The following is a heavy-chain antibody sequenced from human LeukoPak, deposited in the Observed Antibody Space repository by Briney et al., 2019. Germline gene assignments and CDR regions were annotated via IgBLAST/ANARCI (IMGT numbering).Heavy chain of an antibody. D-gene: IGHD3-3*01. J-gene: IGHJ4*02. V-gene: IGHV1-8*02. CDR3: ARGDWSAFDY. CDR1: GYTFTSYG. CDR2: MNPNSGNT. Sequence: GASVKVSCKASGYTFTSYGISWVRQAPGQGLELMGLMNPNSGNTGYAQKFQGRVTMTRNTSISTAYMELSSLRSEDTAVYYCARGDWSAFDYWGQGTLVTVSS.